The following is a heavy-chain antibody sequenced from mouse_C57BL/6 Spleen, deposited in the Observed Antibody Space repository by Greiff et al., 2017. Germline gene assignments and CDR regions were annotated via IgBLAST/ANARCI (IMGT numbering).Heavy chain of an antibody. D-gene: IGHD3-2*02. CDR2: IYPGDGDA. Sequence: VQLQQSGAELVKPGASVKISCKASGYAFSSYWMNWVKQRPGTGLEWIGQIYPGDGDANYNGKFKGKATLTADKSSSTAYMQLSSLTSEDSAVYFCARSRAAQAEFAYWGQGTLVTVSA. J-gene: IGHJ3*01. V-gene: IGHV1-80*01. CDR3: ARSRAAQAEFAY. CDR1: GYAFSSYW.